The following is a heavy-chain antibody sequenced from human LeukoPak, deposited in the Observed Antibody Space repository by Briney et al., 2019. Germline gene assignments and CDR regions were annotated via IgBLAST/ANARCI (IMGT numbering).Heavy chain of an antibody. CDR3: ARVGYGDYYYYYGMDV. CDR1: GGSISSYY. V-gene: IGHV4-59*01. D-gene: IGHD4-17*01. J-gene: IGHJ6*02. CDR2: IYYSGST. Sequence: PSETLSLTCTVSGGSISSYYWSWIRQPPGKGLEWNGYIYYSGSTNYNPSLKSRVTISVDTSKNQFSLKLSSVTAADTAVYYRARVGYGDYYYYYGMDVWGQGTTVTVSS.